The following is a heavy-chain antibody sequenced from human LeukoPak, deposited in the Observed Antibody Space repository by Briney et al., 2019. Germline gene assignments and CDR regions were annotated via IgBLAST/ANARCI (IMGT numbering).Heavy chain of an antibody. CDR2: IKQDASDK. CDR1: GFTFTNYW. CDR3: VRDPVDY. V-gene: IGHV3-7*01. J-gene: IGHJ4*02. Sequence: PGGSLRLSCAASGFTFTNYWMSWVRQDPGKGLEWVASIKQDASDKYYVDSVKGRFTISRDNAKNSLFLQMISLRAEDTALYYCVRDPVDYWGQGILVTVSS.